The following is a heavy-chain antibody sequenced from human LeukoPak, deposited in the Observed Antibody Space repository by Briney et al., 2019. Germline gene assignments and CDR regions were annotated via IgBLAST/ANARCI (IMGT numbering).Heavy chain of an antibody. CDR3: AKDLHYYGMDV. J-gene: IGHJ6*02. CDR1: GFTFSTYA. CDR2: FLGSGGGT. Sequence: GGSLRLSCAASGFTFSTYAMNWVRQAPGKGLEWVSVFLGSGGGTAYADSVKGRFTISRDNSKNTLYLQMNSLRAKDTAVYYCAKDLHYYGMDVWGPGTTVTVSS. V-gene: IGHV3-23*01.